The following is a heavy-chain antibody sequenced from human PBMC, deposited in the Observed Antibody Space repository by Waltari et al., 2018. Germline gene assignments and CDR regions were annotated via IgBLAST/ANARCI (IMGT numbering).Heavy chain of an antibody. J-gene: IGHJ4*02. Sequence: EVQLVGSGGDLVQPGGSLRLSCAASGFTFRNYGMNWVRQAPGKGLQWVSYIRASSSSMTYADSVKGRFTISRDNAKNSLYLQMNSLRAEDTAVYYCARGGAARPDYWGQGTLVTVSS. CDR1: GFTFRNYG. CDR2: IRASSSSM. D-gene: IGHD6-6*01. CDR3: ARGGAARPDY. V-gene: IGHV3-48*04.